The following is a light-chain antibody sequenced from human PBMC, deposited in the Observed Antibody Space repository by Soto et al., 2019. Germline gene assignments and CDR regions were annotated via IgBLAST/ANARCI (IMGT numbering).Light chain of an antibody. CDR1: QSVSSY. Sequence: EIVLTQSPATLSLSTGEGATLSCRASQSVSSYLAWYQQKPGQAPRLLIYDASNRATGIPARFSGSGSGTDFTLTISSLEPEDFAVYYCQQRSTWLSFGQGTRLEIK. J-gene: IGKJ5*01. CDR2: DAS. V-gene: IGKV3-11*01. CDR3: QQRSTWLS.